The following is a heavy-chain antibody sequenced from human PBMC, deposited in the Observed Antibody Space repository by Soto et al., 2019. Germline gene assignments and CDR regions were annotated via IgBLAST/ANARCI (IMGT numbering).Heavy chain of an antibody. J-gene: IGHJ5*02. Sequence: SETLSLTCAVYGWSFSGYYWSWIRQPPGKGLEWIGEINHSGSTNYNPSLKSRVTISVDTSKNQFSLKLSSVTAADTAVYYCASGNPITLITMVRGVPYNWFDPWGQGTLVTVSS. CDR3: ASGNPITLITMVRGVPYNWFDP. D-gene: IGHD3-10*01. V-gene: IGHV4-34*01. CDR1: GWSFSGYY. CDR2: INHSGST.